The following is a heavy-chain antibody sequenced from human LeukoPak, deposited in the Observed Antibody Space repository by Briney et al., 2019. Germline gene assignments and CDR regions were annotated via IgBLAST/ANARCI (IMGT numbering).Heavy chain of an antibody. CDR1: VYTFTSYG. Sequence: ASVTVSCKGSVYTFTSYGISGVGQAPGQGVEGVGWISGSTWNTKYLHKLQDRVTITADTSTGTAYLDLTNLRFGGTAVYFFARSGRGTYFYFDLWGQGTLVTVSS. J-gene: IGHJ4*02. CDR2: ISGSTWNT. CDR3: ARSGRGTYFYFDL. D-gene: IGHD1-26*01. V-gene: IGHV1-18*01.